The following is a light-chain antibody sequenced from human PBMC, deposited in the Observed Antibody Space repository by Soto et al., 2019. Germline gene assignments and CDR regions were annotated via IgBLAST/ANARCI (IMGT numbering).Light chain of an antibody. Sequence: EIVMTQSPATLSVSPREGATLSCRASQSLSTNLAWYQQKPGQAPRLLSYGASSRATGIPDRFSGSGSGTDFTLTISSLEPEDFAVYYCQQRNNWPSITFGQGTRLEI. CDR2: GAS. CDR3: QQRNNWPSIT. V-gene: IGKV3D-15*01. CDR1: QSLSTN. J-gene: IGKJ5*01.